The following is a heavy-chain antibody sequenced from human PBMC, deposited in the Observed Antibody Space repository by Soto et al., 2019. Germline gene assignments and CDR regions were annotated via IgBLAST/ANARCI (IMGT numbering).Heavy chain of an antibody. CDR1: GGSISSSNW. D-gene: IGHD3-10*01. J-gene: IGHJ5*02. CDR2: IYHSGST. Sequence: QVQLQESGPGLVKPSGTLSLTCAVSGGSISSSNWWSWVRQPPGKGLEWIGEIYHSGSTNYNPSLKSLVTISIDKSKNQFSLKLSSVTAADTAVYYCARRWMVRGVMNWFDPWGQGTLVTVSS. V-gene: IGHV4-4*02. CDR3: ARRWMVRGVMNWFDP.